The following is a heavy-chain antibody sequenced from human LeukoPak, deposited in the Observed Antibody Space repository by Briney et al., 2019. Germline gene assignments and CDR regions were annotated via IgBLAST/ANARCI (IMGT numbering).Heavy chain of an antibody. CDR2: IYYSGST. CDR3: ARGWDGIAVAGSFDY. CDR1: GGSTSGYY. D-gene: IGHD6-19*01. Sequence: SVSLSLTCTVSGGSTSGYYWSWIRQPPGKGLEWIGDIYYSGSTNYNPSLTSRVTISVDTSKNQFSLKLNSVTAADTAVYYCARGWDGIAVAGSFDYWGQGTLVTVFS. V-gene: IGHV4-59*01. J-gene: IGHJ4*02.